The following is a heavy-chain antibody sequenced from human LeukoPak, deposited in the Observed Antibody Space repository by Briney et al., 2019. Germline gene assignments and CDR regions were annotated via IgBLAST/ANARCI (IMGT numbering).Heavy chain of an antibody. CDR1: GGSICSGGYY. CDR3: ARGWAAAGQNAFDI. J-gene: IGHJ3*02. CDR2: IYYSGST. Sequence: SETLSLTCTVSGGSICSGGYYWSWIRQHPGKGLEWIGYIYYSGSTYYNPSLKSRVTISVDTSKNQFSLKLSSVTAADTAVYYCARGWAAAGQNAFDIWGQGTMVTVSS. V-gene: IGHV4-31*03. D-gene: IGHD6-13*01.